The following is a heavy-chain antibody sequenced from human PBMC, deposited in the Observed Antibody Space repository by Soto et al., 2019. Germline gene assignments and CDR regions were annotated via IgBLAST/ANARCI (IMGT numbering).Heavy chain of an antibody. CDR2: ISYDGSNK. CDR3: ARVGSSSWFHYFDY. Sequence: GGSLRLSCAASGFTFSSYGMHWVRQAPGKGLEWVAVISYDGSNKYYADSVKGRFTISRDNSKNTLYLQMNSLRAEDTAVYYCARVGSSSWFHYFDYWGQGTLVTVSS. CDR1: GFTFSSYG. D-gene: IGHD6-13*01. V-gene: IGHV3-30*03. J-gene: IGHJ4*02.